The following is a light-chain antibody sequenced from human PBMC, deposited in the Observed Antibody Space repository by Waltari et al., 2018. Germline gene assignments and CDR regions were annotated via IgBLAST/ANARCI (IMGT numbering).Light chain of an antibody. Sequence: EIVLTQSPGTLSLSPGERATLSCRASQSVTNDHFPWYQQKPGQAPRVLRYDASTRATGVPDRVSGSGCGTDFTLTISRVEPEDFAMYYCQQYGTPPHTFGGGTKVEF. V-gene: IGKV3-20*01. CDR1: QSVTNDH. J-gene: IGKJ4*01. CDR3: QQYGTPPHT. CDR2: DAS.